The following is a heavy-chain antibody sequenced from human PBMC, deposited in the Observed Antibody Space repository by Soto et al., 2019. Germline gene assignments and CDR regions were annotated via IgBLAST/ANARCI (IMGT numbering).Heavy chain of an antibody. V-gene: IGHV3-23*01. Sequence: GGSLRLSCAASGFTFSSYAMSWVRQAPGKGLEWVSAISGSGGSTYYADSVKGRFTISRDNSKNTPYLQMNSLRAEDTAVYYCAKDRFPVQLERRDNWFDPWGQGTLVTVSS. J-gene: IGHJ5*02. CDR3: AKDRFPVQLERRDNWFDP. D-gene: IGHD1-1*01. CDR2: ISGSGGST. CDR1: GFTFSSYA.